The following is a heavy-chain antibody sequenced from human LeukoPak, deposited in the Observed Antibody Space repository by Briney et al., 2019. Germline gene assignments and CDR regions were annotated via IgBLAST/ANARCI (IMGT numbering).Heavy chain of an antibody. V-gene: IGHV3-48*03. CDR1: GFTFSSYE. CDR3: AKDYGFVPYGSGSYPDY. J-gene: IGHJ4*02. Sequence: EAGGSLRLSCAASGFTFSSYEMNWVRQAPGKGLEWVSYISSSGSTIYYADSVKGRFTISRDNAKNSLYLQMNSLRAEDTALYYCAKDYGFVPYGSGSYPDYWGQGTLVTVSS. D-gene: IGHD3-10*01. CDR2: ISSSGSTI.